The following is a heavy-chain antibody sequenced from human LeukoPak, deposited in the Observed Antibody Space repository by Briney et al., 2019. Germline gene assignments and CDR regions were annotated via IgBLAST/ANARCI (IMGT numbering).Heavy chain of an antibody. V-gene: IGHV4-39*07. Sequence: SETLSLTCTVSGGSISSSSYYWGWIRQPPGKGLEWIGSIYYSGSTYYNPSLKSRVTISVDTSKNQFSLKLSSVTAADTAVYYCARRLRGSYYAGHPSGLGYWGQGTLVTVSS. J-gene: IGHJ4*02. CDR1: GGSISSSSYY. CDR3: ARRLRGSYYAGHPSGLGY. CDR2: IYYSGST. D-gene: IGHD1-26*01.